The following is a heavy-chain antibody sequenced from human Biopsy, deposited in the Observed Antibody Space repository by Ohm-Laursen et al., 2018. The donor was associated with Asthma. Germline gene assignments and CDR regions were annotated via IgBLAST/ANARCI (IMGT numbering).Heavy chain of an antibody. J-gene: IGHJ4*02. V-gene: IGHV3-30*19. CDR1: GFTFSRHA. CDR3: ARDVMEWYLPAFDF. Sequence: SLRLSCTASGFTFSRHALHWVRQAPGKGLEWVAVGGSYYDGGLKYYADSVNGRFTVPRDDSKNTLYLQMNSLRPDDTAVYYCARDVMEWYLPAFDFWGQGTLVTVSS. CDR2: GGSYYDGGLK. D-gene: IGHD3-3*01.